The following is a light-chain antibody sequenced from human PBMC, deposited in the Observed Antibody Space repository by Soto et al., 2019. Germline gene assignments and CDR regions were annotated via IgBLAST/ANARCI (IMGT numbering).Light chain of an antibody. CDR1: QGVXSN. V-gene: IGKV3-15*01. Sequence: IVMTQSPSTLSVSPGERATLSCRASQGVXSNLACYQRKPGQAPRVLXYGASTRATGSPARLSGSGSGTEFTRTISSRQSEYWACYYWQQYKNGPRTFGQGTKVDIK. CDR2: GAS. J-gene: IGKJ1*01. CDR3: QQYKNGPRT.